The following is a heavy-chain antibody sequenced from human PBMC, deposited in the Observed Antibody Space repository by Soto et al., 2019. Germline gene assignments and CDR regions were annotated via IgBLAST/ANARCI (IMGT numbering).Heavy chain of an antibody. CDR2: IMPIFRTP. D-gene: IGHD1-7*01. V-gene: IGHV1-69*12. Sequence: QVHLEQSGAAVRKPGSSVKVSCKASGGTFSNSAICWVRQAPGPGLAWMGGIMPIFRTPDYAQKFQGRVTITADESTSTAYMELSGLRPDDTAVYYCARDKDRLQLGGNYHYILDVWGQGTTVTVSS. CDR1: GGTFSNSA. CDR3: ARDKDRLQLGGNYHYILDV. J-gene: IGHJ6*02.